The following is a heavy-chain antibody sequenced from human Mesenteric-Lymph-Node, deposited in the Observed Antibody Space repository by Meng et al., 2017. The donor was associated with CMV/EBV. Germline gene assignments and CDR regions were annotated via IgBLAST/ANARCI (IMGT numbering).Heavy chain of an antibody. CDR1: GYTFTGYY. CDR3: ARANFGVVTPDY. Sequence: ASVKVSCKASGYTFTGYYMHWVRQAPGQGLEWMGWINPNSGGTNYAQKFQGRVTMTRDTSISTAYMELSRLRSDDTAVYYCARANFGVVTPDYWGQGTLVTVSS. J-gene: IGHJ4*02. V-gene: IGHV1-2*02. D-gene: IGHD3-3*01. CDR2: INPNSGGT.